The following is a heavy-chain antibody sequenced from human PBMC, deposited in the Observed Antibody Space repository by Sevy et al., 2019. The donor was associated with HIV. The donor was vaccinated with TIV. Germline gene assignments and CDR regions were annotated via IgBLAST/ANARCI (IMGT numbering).Heavy chain of an antibody. Sequence: GGSLRLSCAASGFTFSSYWMSWVRQAPGKGLEWVANIKQDGSEKYYVDSVKGRFTISRDNAKNSLYLQMNSLGAEDTAVYYCARDHTIFGVPPYYYYYGMDVWGQGTTVTVSS. D-gene: IGHD3-3*01. J-gene: IGHJ6*02. CDR3: ARDHTIFGVPPYYYYYGMDV. V-gene: IGHV3-7*03. CDR1: GFTFSSYW. CDR2: IKQDGSEK.